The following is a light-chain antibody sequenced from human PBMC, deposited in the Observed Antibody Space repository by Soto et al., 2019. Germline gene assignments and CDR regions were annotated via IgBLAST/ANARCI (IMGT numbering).Light chain of an antibody. CDR3: QQRINWPP. J-gene: IGKJ2*01. V-gene: IGKV3-11*01. Sequence: EIVLTQSPANLSLSPGERATLSCRASQSVSSYLAWYQQKPGQAPRLLIYDASNRATGIPARFSGSGSGTDFTLTISSLEPEDFAVYYCQQRINWPPFVQGTKLEIK. CDR1: QSVSSY. CDR2: DAS.